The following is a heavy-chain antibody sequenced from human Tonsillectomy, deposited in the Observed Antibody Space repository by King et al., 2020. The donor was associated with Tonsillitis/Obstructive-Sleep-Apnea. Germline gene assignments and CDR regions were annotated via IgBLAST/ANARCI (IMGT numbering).Heavy chain of an antibody. J-gene: IGHJ4*02. CDR1: GFTFSDYY. Sequence: VQLVESGGGLVKPGGSLRLSCAASGFTFSDYYMSWIRQAPGKGLDWVSYISRSSTYTNYADSVKGRFTISRDNAKNSLYLQMNSLRAEDTAVYYGARAPDCSGGSCSSLSDYWGQGTLVTVSS. CDR3: ARAPDCSGGSCSSLSDY. D-gene: IGHD2-15*01. V-gene: IGHV3-11*05. CDR2: ISRSSTYT.